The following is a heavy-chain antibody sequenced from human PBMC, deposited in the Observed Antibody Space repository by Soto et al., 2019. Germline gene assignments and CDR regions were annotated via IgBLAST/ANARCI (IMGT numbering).Heavy chain of an antibody. D-gene: IGHD6-6*01. Sequence: QVQLVQSGAEVKKPGSSVKVSCKASGGTFSSYAISWVRQAPGQGLEWMGGIIPIFGTANYAQKFQGRVTITADESTSTAYMELSSLRYEDTAVYYCAAEVYSSSPLAPISYGMDVWGQGTTVTVSS. V-gene: IGHV1-69*01. CDR2: IIPIFGTA. CDR3: AAEVYSSSPLAPISYGMDV. J-gene: IGHJ6*02. CDR1: GGTFSSYA.